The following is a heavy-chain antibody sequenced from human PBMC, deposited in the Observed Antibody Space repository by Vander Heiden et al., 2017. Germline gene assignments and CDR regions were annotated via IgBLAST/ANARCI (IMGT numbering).Heavy chain of an antibody. CDR2: ISYDGGNK. CDR3: AKDWGAVATAINYYYYGLEV. V-gene: IGHV3-30*18. CDR1: GFTFSGYG. D-gene: IGHD2-21*02. J-gene: IGHJ6*02. Sequence: QVQLVESGGGVVQPGRSLRLSCATSGFTFSGYGMHWVRRAQGKGLEWVAVISYDGGNKYYADSVKGRTTISRDNSKNTLYLQMNSLRPEDTALYYCAKDWGAVATAINYYYYGLEVWGQGTTVTSP.